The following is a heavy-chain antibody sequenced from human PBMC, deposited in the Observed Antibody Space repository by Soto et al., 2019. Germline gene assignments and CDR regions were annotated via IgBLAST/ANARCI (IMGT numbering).Heavy chain of an antibody. J-gene: IGHJ6*02. CDR1: GFTFSSYV. Sequence: EVQLLESGGGLVQPGGSLRLSCAASGFTFSSYVMNWVRQPPGKGLEWVSGISGSGGSTYYADSVKGRFTISRDNSKNTLYLQMNSLRAEDTAVYYCAKGPRAPPPHDYGMDVWGQGTTVTDSS. V-gene: IGHV3-23*01. CDR3: AKGPRAPPPHDYGMDV. CDR2: ISGSGGST.